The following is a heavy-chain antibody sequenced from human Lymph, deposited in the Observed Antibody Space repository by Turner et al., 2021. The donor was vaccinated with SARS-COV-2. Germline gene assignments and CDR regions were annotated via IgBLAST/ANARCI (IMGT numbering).Heavy chain of an antibody. CDR3: ANLYPTVSWEFPYGMDV. CDR1: GFTFHNYA. Sequence: EVQLLEPGGGLVQPGGSLRLSCAASGFTFHNYAMSWVRQAPGKGREWVSTISGIGGSTYYADSVKGRFIISRDNSKNTLYLQMNSLRAEDTAVYYCANLYPTVSWEFPYGMDVWGQGTTVTVSS. V-gene: IGHV3-23*01. D-gene: IGHD3-16*01. CDR2: ISGIGGST. J-gene: IGHJ6*02.